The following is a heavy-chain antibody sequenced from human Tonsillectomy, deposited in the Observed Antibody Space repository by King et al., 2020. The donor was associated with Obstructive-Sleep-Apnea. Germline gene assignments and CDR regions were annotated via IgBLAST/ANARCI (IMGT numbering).Heavy chain of an antibody. Sequence: VQLQQWGAGLLKPSETLSLTCAVYGGSFSGYYWSWIRQPPGKGLEWIGEINHSGSTNYNPSLKSRVTISVDTSKNQFSLKLSSVTAADTAVYYCAATSYGDYNWFDPWGQGTLVTVS. D-gene: IGHD4-17*01. V-gene: IGHV4-34*01. CDR3: AATSYGDYNWFDP. J-gene: IGHJ5*02. CDR2: INHSGST. CDR1: GGSFSGYY.